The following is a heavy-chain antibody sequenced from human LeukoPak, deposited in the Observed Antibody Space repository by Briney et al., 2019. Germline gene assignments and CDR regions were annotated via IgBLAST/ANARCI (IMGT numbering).Heavy chain of an antibody. CDR3: AKFFTGEYVRAFDI. D-gene: IGHD3-10*02. CDR2: IHHDGSNK. Sequence: GGSLRLSCAASGFTFSSYGMHWVRQAPGKGLDWVAFIHHDGSNKYYADSVRGRFTISRDNSKNTLYLQMNSLRAEDTAVYYCAKFFTGEYVRAFDIWGQGTMVTVSS. V-gene: IGHV3-30*02. J-gene: IGHJ3*02. CDR1: GFTFSSYG.